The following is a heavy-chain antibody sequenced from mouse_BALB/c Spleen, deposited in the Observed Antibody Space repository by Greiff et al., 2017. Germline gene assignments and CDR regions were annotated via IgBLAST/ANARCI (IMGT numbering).Heavy chain of an antibody. D-gene: IGHD3-1*01. V-gene: IGHV3-6*02. Sequence: EVQLQESGPGLVKPSQSLSLTCSVTGYSITSGYYWNWIRQFPGNKLEWMGYISYDGSNNYNPSLKNRISITRDTSKNQFFLKLNSVTTEDTATYYCARGGYVEYFDVWGAGTTVTVSS. J-gene: IGHJ1*01. CDR2: ISYDGSN. CDR3: ARGGYVEYFDV. CDR1: GYSITSGYY.